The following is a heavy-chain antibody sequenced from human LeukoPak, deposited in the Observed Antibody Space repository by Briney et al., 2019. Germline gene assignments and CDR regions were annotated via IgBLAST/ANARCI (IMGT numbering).Heavy chain of an antibody. D-gene: IGHD1-1*01. Sequence: SETLSLTCAVYGGSFSGYYWSWIRQPPGKGLEWMGEINHSGSTNYNPSLKSRVTISVDTSKNQLSLKLSSVTAADTAVYYCARRNERRAPGAFDIWGQGTMVTVSS. J-gene: IGHJ3*02. CDR1: GGSFSGYY. CDR2: INHSGST. V-gene: IGHV4-34*01. CDR3: ARRNERRAPGAFDI.